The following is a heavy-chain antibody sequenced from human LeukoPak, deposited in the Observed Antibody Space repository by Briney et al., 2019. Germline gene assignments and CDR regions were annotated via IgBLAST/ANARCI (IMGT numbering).Heavy chain of an antibody. V-gene: IGHV3-30*18. CDR1: GFTFSSYG. D-gene: IGHD3-16*02. J-gene: IGHJ4*02. CDR3: AKGGNMITFGGVIVTRGYFDY. CDR2: ISYDGSNK. Sequence: GGSLRLSCAASGFTFSSYGMHWVRQAPGKGLEWVAVISYDGSNKYYADSVKGRFTISRDNSKNTLYLQMNSLRAEDTAVYYCAKGGNMITFGGVIVTRGYFDYWGQGTLVTVSS.